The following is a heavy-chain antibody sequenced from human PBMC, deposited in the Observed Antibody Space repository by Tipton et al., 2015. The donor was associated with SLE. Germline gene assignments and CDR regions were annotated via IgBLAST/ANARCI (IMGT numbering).Heavy chain of an antibody. CDR2: INVYNGNT. CDR1: GYTFTSYS. Sequence: QLVQSGAEVKKPGAAVKVSCKTSGYTFTSYSISWVRQAPGQGLEWMGWINVYNGNTKYAQSLQGSVTVTTDTSTNTAYLEMRSLRSDDTAVYYCARSARMNSNSWYIFWGQGTLVTVSS. CDR3: ARSARMNSNSWYIF. D-gene: IGHD6-13*01. V-gene: IGHV1-18*01. J-gene: IGHJ4*02.